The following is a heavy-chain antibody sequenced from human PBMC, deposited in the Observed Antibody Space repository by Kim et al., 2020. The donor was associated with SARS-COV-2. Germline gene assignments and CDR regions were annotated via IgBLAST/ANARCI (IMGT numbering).Heavy chain of an antibody. D-gene: IGHD3-10*01. J-gene: IGHJ4*02. CDR3: ARDPGGRDLDY. V-gene: IGHV3-30*01. Sequence: DSVKGRFTVSRDNSKNTLYLRRNSLTPDDTAIYYCARDPGGRDLDYWGQGILVSVPS.